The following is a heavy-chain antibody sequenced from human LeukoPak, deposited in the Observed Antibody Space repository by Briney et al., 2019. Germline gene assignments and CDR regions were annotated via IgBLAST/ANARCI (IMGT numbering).Heavy chain of an antibody. Sequence: ASVKVSCKASGYTFTGYYMHWVRQAPGQGLEWMGWINPNSGGTNYAQKFQGRVTMTRDTSISTAYMELSRLRSDDTAVYYCPSASTDPSSWYPHHYWGQGTLVTVSS. CDR3: PSASTDPSSWYPHHY. CDR2: INPNSGGT. CDR1: GYTFTGYY. J-gene: IGHJ4*02. V-gene: IGHV1-2*02. D-gene: IGHD6-13*01.